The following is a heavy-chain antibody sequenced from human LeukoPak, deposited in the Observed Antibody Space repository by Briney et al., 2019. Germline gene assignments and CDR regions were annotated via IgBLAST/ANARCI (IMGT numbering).Heavy chain of an antibody. CDR2: INTRWGST. J-gene: IGHJ1*01. CDR3: ERGCYCDGSGGPSEY. Sequence: ASVKVSCKASGYTFTTHHVHWVRQAPGQGPEWMEIINTRWGSTSYPQKFQGRVTMIRDTSTSTVYMELSSLRSEDPAVYYCERGCYCDGSGGPSEYWGRSTLVPVSS. V-gene: IGHV1-46*01. CDR1: GYTFTTHH. D-gene: IGHD3-22*01.